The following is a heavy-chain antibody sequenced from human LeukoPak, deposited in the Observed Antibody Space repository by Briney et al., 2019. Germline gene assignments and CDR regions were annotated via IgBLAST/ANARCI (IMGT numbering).Heavy chain of an antibody. CDR2: INSDGSST. D-gene: IGHD1-26*01. CDR1: GSTFSSTW. CDR3: ARALGSPLDY. V-gene: IGHV3-74*01. Sequence: GGSLRLSCAASGSTFSSTWLHWVRQAPGKGLVWVSRINSDGSSTNYADSVKGRFTISRDNAKNTLYLQMNSLRAEDTAVYYCARALGSPLDYWGQGTLVTVSS. J-gene: IGHJ4*02.